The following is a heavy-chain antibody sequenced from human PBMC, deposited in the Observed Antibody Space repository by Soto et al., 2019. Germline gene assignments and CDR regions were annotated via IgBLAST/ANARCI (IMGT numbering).Heavy chain of an antibody. CDR3: ARDGYVGDYYYMDV. CDR2: IYYIFST. V-gene: IGHV4-59*01. Sequence: SETLSLTCTVSGGSISSYYWTWIRQPPVNGLEFIGYIYYIFSTNYNPSLKSRFTISLYTSKNHFSLKLSSVTAAYTAVYYCARDGYVGDYYYMDVWGKGTTVT. CDR1: GGSISSYY. D-gene: IGHD5-18*01. J-gene: IGHJ6*03.